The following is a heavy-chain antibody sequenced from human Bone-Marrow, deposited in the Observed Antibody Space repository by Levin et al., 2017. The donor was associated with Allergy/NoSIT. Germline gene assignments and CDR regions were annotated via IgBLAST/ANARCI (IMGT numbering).Heavy chain of an antibody. CDR2: IRGFTNNS. CDR3: ARALTLNYGYYFNV. J-gene: IGHJ4*02. Sequence: GESLKISCAASGFTFRDYYMTWIRQAPGKGLEWLSTIRGFTNNSYYANSVKGRFTISRDNAKSFLYLKMNSLRAEDTAVYYCARALTLNYGYYFNVWGRGTMVTVSS. CDR1: GFTFRDYY. V-gene: IGHV3-11*05. D-gene: IGHD4-17*01.